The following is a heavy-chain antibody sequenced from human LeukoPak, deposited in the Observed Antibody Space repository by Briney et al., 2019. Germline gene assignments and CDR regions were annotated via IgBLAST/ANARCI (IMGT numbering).Heavy chain of an antibody. D-gene: IGHD3-16*01. CDR3: ARDWGSAI. V-gene: IGHV3-20*04. CDR2: TNWNGGST. Sequence: GGSLRLSCAASGFKFDVYGVSWVRQAPGKGLEWVSGTNWNGGSTGYTDSVKGRFTISRDNAKNPLYLQMNSLRADDTAFCYCARDWGSAIWGQGTLVTVSS. CDR1: GFKFDVYG. J-gene: IGHJ4*02.